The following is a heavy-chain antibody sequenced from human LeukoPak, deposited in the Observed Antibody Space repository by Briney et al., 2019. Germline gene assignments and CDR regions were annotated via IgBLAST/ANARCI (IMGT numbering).Heavy chain of an antibody. CDR3: ARVGLPYYFDY. J-gene: IGHJ4*02. CDR1: GGSISSSSYY. Sequence: PSETLSLTCTVSGGSISSSSYYWGWIRQPPGKGLEWIGSIYYSGSTYYNPSLKSRVTISVDTSKNQFSLKLSSVTAADTAVYYCARVGLPYYFDYWGQGTLVTVSS. V-gene: IGHV4-39*07. CDR2: IYYSGST.